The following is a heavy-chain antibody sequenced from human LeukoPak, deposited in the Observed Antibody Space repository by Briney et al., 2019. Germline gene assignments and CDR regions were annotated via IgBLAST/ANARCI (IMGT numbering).Heavy chain of an antibody. CDR3: AREPGIAVASDGDY. J-gene: IGHJ4*02. CDR2: ISSGGST. Sequence: GGSLRLSCAASGFIVSSTYMSWVRQAPGKGLEWVSLISSGGSTYYADSVKGRFTISRDNSKNTLYLQMNSLRAEDTAVYYCAREPGIAVASDGDYWGQGTLVTVSS. D-gene: IGHD6-19*01. V-gene: IGHV3-53*01. CDR1: GFIVSSTY.